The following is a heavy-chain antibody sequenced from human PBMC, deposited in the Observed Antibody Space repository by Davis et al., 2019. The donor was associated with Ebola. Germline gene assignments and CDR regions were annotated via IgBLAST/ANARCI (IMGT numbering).Heavy chain of an antibody. J-gene: IGHJ4*02. V-gene: IGHV1-69*04. CDR3: ARDDIVVVPGGDY. CDR1: GYTFTSYD. D-gene: IGHD2-2*01. Sequence: SVKVSCKASGYTFTSYDINWVRQATGQGLEWMGRIIPILGTANYAQKFQGRVTITADKSTSTAYMELSSLRSEDTAVYYCARDDIVVVPGGDYWGQGTLVTVSS. CDR2: IIPILGTA.